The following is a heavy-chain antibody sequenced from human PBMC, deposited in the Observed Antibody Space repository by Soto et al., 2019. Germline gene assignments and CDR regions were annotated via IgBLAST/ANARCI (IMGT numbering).Heavy chain of an antibody. CDR3: AREQFEDGRGHYDH. Sequence: QVQLVESGGGVVQPGGSLRLSCAASGFAFSTSVIHWVRQAPGKGLEWMAHISYNGNKKHYADSVKGRFTVSRDISESTQYLQMHSLRAEDTAVYYCAREQFEDGRGHYDHWGQGTLVSVSS. CDR2: ISYNGNKK. D-gene: IGHD3-22*01. J-gene: IGHJ4*02. V-gene: IGHV3-30*03. CDR1: GFAFSTSV.